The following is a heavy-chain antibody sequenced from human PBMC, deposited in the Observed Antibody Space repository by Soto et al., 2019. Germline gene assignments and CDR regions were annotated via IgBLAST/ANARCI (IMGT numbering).Heavy chain of an antibody. J-gene: IGHJ6*02. D-gene: IGHD3-16*01. Sequence: GVLRLSCAASGFTFSSYSMNWVRQAPGKGLEWVSYISSSSSTIYYADSVKGRFTISRDNAKNSLYLQMNSLRDEDTAVYYCARDARADLPLGYYYGMDVWGQGTTVTVSS. V-gene: IGHV3-48*02. CDR2: ISSSSSTI. CDR1: GFTFSSYS. CDR3: ARDARADLPLGYYYGMDV.